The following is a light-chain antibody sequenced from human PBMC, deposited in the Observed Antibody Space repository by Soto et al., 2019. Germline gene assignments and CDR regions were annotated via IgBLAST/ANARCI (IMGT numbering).Light chain of an antibody. CDR2: DAS. CDR3: QHYGSAGT. CDR1: EGVSSSY. V-gene: IGKV3-20*01. J-gene: IGKJ1*01. Sequence: EIVLTQSPGTLSLSPGGRATLSCRASEGVSSSYLAWYQQKPGQAPRLLIHDASIRATGVPDRFSGSGSGTDFTLTISNLEPEDFAVYYCQHYGSAGTFGQGTKVDIK.